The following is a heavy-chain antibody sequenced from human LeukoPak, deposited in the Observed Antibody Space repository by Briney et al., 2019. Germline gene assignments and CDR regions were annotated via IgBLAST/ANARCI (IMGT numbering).Heavy chain of an antibody. CDR3: AKDSSSSIRFLEWLLGYYFDY. CDR1: GFTFSSYA. V-gene: IGHV3-23*01. D-gene: IGHD3-3*01. Sequence: GGSLRLSCAASGFTFSSYAMSWVRQAPGKGLEWVSAISGSGGSTYYADSVKGRFTISRDNSKNTLYLQMNSLRAEDTAVYHCAKDSSSSIRFLEWLLGYYFDYWGQGTLVTVSS. J-gene: IGHJ4*02. CDR2: ISGSGGST.